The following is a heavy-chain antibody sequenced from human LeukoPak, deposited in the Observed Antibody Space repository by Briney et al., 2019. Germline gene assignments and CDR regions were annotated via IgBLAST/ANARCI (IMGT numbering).Heavy chain of an antibody. CDR2: IYTSGST. Sequence: SGTLSLTCTVSGGSISSYYWSWIRQPPGKGLEWIGRIYTSGSTNYNPSLKSRVTMSVDTSKNQFSLKLSSVTAADTAVYYCARDATNYYDSSGWAMDVWGKGTTVTISS. V-gene: IGHV4-4*07. CDR1: GGSISSYY. J-gene: IGHJ6*03. D-gene: IGHD3-22*01. CDR3: ARDATNYYDSSGWAMDV.